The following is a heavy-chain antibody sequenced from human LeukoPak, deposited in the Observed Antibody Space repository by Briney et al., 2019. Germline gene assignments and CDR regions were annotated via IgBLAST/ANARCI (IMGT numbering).Heavy chain of an antibody. CDR1: GFTFDDYA. Sequence: PGRSLRLSCAASGFTFDDYAMHWVRQAPGKGLEWVSGISWHGGSTGYADSVEGRFTISRDNAKNSLYLQMNSLRAEDTALYYCAKDIIDSYGSYAMDIWGQGTTVTVSS. J-gene: IGHJ6*02. CDR2: ISWHGGST. D-gene: IGHD5-18*01. V-gene: IGHV3-9*01. CDR3: AKDIIDSYGSYAMDI.